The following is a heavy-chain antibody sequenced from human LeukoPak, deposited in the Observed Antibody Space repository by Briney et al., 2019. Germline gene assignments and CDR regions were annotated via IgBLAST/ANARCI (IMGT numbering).Heavy chain of an antibody. CDR1: GYSISSGFY. D-gene: IGHD3-16*02. CDR3: ARGGSYVWGSYRLKSWFDP. CDR2: IYYSGTT. V-gene: IGHV4-61*01. J-gene: IGHJ5*02. Sequence: SETLSLTCTVSGYSISSGFYWNWIRQPPGKGLEWIGFIYYSGTTNYNPSLKSRVTISVDTSKNQFSLKLSSVTAADTAVYYCARGGSYVWGSYRLKSWFDPWGQGTLVTVSS.